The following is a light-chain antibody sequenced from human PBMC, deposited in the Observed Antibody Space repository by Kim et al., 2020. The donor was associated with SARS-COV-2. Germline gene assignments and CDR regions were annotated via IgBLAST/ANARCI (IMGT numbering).Light chain of an antibody. CDR3: GTWDTSLSAGV. CDR1: SSNIGNNY. CDR2: DNK. Sequence: GQSVTISCSGGSSNIGNNYLSWYQHLPGTAPRLLIYDNKKRPSGIPDRFSGSKSGTSATLYITGLQTGDEAVYYCGTWDTSLSAGVFGGGTQLTVL. V-gene: IGLV1-51*01. J-gene: IGLJ3*02.